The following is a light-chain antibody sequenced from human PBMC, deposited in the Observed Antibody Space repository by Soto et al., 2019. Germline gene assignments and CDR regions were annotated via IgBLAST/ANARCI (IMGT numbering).Light chain of an antibody. V-gene: IGLV2-8*01. CDR2: EVT. CDR3: GSKAGSDKHVV. Sequence: QSVLTQPPSASGSPGQSVTLSCSGISSDIRDSNYVSWYQQHPGKAPKLVISEVTKRPSGVPDRFSGSRSGTTAFLTISGLQTEDEADYYCGSKAGSDKHVVFCGGTKLTVL. CDR1: SSDIRDSNY. J-gene: IGLJ2*01.